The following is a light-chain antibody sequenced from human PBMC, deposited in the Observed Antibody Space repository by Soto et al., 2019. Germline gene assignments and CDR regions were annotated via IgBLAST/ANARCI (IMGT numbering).Light chain of an antibody. CDR3: CSYAGSYTYG. Sequence: QSVLTQPRSVSGSPGQSVTISCTGTSSDVGGYNYVSWYQQHPGKAPKLMIYDVSKRPSGVPDRFSGSKSGNTASLTISGLQAEDEADYYCCSYAGSYTYGFGTETKVTVL. J-gene: IGLJ1*01. V-gene: IGLV2-11*01. CDR1: SSDVGGYNY. CDR2: DVS.